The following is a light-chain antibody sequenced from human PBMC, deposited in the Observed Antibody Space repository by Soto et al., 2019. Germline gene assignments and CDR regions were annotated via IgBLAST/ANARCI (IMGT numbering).Light chain of an antibody. CDR1: QSVSGC. CDR2: DAS. J-gene: IGKJ4*01. V-gene: IGKV3-11*01. CDR3: QQRCNWPPVT. Sequence: EIVLTQSPATLSVSPGERATLCGMASQSVSGCLAWYQQKPGQAPRLLIFDASNRATGIPARFSGSGSGTDFTLTISSLEPEDFAIYYCQQRCNWPPVTFGGGTKVDIK.